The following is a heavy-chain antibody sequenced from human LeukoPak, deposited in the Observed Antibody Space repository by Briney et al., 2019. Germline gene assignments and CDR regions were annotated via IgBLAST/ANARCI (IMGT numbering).Heavy chain of an antibody. V-gene: IGHV3-21*04. CDR1: GFTFSSYS. D-gene: IGHD5-18*01. J-gene: IGHJ4*02. CDR3: ARVHVDTAYD. CDR2: ITSSSSYI. Sequence: GGSLRLSCAASGFTFSSYSMNWVRQAPGKGLEWVSSITSSSSYIYYADSVKGRFTISRDNAKNSLYLQMNSLRAEDTALYYCARVHVDTAYDWGQGTLVTVSS.